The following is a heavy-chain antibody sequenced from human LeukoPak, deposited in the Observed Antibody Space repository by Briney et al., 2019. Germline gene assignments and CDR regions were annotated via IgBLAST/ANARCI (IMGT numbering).Heavy chain of an antibody. J-gene: IGHJ3*02. CDR3: ARDSLRYYDSSGYPHSFDI. CDR1: GFTFSDYY. Sequence: PGGSLRLSCAASGFTFSDYYMSWIRQAPGKGLEWVSYISSSGSTIYYADSVKGRFTISRDNAKNSLYLQMNSLRAEDTAVYYCARDSLRYYDSSGYPHSFDIWGQGTMVTVSS. D-gene: IGHD3-22*01. V-gene: IGHV3-11*01. CDR2: ISSSGSTI.